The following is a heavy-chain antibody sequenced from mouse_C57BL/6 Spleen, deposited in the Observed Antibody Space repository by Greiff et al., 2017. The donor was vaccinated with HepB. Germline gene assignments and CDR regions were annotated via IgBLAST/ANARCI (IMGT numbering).Heavy chain of an antibody. CDR2: ISYDGSN. J-gene: IGHJ4*01. CDR1: GYSITSCYY. Sequence: VQLQQSGPGLVKPSQSLSLTCSVTGYSITSCYYWYLIRQFPGNKLEWMGYISYDGSNNYNPSLKNRISITRDTSKNQFFLKLNSVTTEDTATYYSARESTARDYYAMDYWGKGTSVTVAS. V-gene: IGHV3-6*01. D-gene: IGHD1-2*01. CDR3: ARESTARDYYAMDY.